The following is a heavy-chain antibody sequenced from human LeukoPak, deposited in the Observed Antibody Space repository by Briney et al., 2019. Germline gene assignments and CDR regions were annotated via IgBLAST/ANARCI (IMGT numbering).Heavy chain of an antibody. CDR2: VNPNSGGT. V-gene: IGHV1-2*02. J-gene: IGHJ2*01. CDR1: GYTFTGFY. Sequence: ASVKVSCKASGYTFTGFYMLWLRQAPGQRLEWMGWVNPNSGGTNYAQKFQGRVTVTRDTSITTAYMELSSLRSDDTAVYYCARVGTRGFSDGANWYFDLWGRGTLVTVSS. D-gene: IGHD5-18*01. CDR3: ARVGTRGFSDGANWYFDL.